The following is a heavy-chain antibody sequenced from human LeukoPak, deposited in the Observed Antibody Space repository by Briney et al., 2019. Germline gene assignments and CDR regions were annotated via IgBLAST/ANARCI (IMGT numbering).Heavy chain of an antibody. D-gene: IGHD3-3*01. J-gene: IGHJ4*02. CDR1: GFTFRTYV. V-gene: IGHV3-23*01. Sequence: GGSLRLSCAASGFTFRTYVMSWVRQAPGKGLEWVSSISGSGGSTYYAASVKGRFTISRDNPKNTLYLQMNSLRAEDTAVYSCAKDGTYYDFWSDYWGQGTLVTVSS. CDR3: AKDGTYYDFWSDY. CDR2: ISGSGGST.